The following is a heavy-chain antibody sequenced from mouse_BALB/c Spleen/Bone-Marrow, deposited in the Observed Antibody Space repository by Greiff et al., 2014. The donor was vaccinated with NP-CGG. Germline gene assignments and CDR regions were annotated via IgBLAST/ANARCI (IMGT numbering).Heavy chain of an antibody. CDR2: IYPGDGDT. CDR3: ARGVYPDY. V-gene: IGHV1-80*01. CDR1: GYVFSNYW. D-gene: IGHD1-1*01. Sequence: QVQLQQSGAELVRPGSSVNISCKASGYVFSNYWMNWVKLRPGQGLEWIGQIYPGDGDTNYNGKFKGKATLTADKSSSAAYMQLSSLTSEDSAVYFCARGVYPDYWGQGTIHTVSS. J-gene: IGHJ2*01.